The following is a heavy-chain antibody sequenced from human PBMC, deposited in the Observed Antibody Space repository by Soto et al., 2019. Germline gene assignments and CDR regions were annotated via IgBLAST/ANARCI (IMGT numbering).Heavy chain of an antibody. CDR2: IYYSGST. J-gene: IGHJ5*02. Sequence: QVQLQESGPGLVKPSQTLSLTCSVSGDSISSGGYYWSWIRQHPGKGLEWIGYIYYSGSTYYNSSLKSRVTISVDTSKNQFSLKLSSVTAADTAVYYCATAREYCSSTSCSSRFDPWGQGTLVTVSS. D-gene: IGHD2-2*01. V-gene: IGHV4-31*03. CDR1: GDSISSGGYY. CDR3: ATAREYCSSTSCSSRFDP.